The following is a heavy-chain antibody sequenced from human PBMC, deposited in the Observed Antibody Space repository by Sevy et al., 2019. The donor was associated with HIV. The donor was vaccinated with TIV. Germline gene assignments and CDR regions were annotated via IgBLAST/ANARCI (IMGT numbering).Heavy chain of an antibody. CDR2: ISSSSSYI. CDR1: GFTFSSYS. CDR3: ARESTIFGVRPFPYYYYGMDV. J-gene: IGHJ6*02. V-gene: IGHV3-21*01. D-gene: IGHD3-3*01. Sequence: GGSLRLSCAASGFTFSSYSMNWVRQAPGKGLEWVSSISSSSSYIYYADSVKGPFTISRDNAKNSPYLQMNSLRAEDTAVYYCARESTIFGVRPFPYYYYGMDVWGQGTTVTVSS.